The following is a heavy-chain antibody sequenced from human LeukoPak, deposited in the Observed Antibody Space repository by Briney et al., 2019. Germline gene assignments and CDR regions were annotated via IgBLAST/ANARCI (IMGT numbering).Heavy chain of an antibody. J-gene: IGHJ6*04. Sequence: PGGSLRLSCVASGFTFSDYYMSWIRPAAGKGLEWVSYISSSSSYTNYADSVKGRFTISRDNAKNSLYLQMNSLRAEDTAVYYCARAAPVDTAMSYYYYGMDVWGKGTTVTVSS. CDR2: ISSSSSYT. V-gene: IGHV3-11*06. D-gene: IGHD5-18*01. CDR3: ARAAPVDTAMSYYYYGMDV. CDR1: GFTFSDYY.